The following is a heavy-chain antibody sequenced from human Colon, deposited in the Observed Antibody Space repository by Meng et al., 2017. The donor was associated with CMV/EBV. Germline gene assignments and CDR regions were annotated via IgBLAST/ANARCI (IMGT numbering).Heavy chain of an antibody. J-gene: IGHJ4*02. CDR2: IKQDGSEK. CDR1: GFTFSTYW. V-gene: IGHV3-7*01. D-gene: IGHD3-3*01. Sequence: GGSLRLSCAASGFTFSTYWMSWVRQAPGKGLEWVANIKQDGSEKHYVDSVKGRFTISRDNAKNSVYLQMNSLRAEDTAVYFCARGSISGVTYWEYWGQGTLVTVSS. CDR3: ARGSISGVTYWEY.